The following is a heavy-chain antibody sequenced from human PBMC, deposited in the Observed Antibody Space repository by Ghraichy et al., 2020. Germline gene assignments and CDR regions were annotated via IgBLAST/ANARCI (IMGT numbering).Heavy chain of an antibody. D-gene: IGHD2-15*01. CDR2: ISGSGGST. CDR1: GFTFSSYA. Sequence: GGSLRLSCAASGFTFSSYAMSWVRQAPGKGLEWVSAISGSGGSTYYAESVKGRFTISRDNSKNTLYLQMNSLRAEDTAVYYCAKDQGPQGIVVVVAAIDYWGQGTLVTVSS. CDR3: AKDQGPQGIVVVVAAIDY. J-gene: IGHJ4*02. V-gene: IGHV3-23*01.